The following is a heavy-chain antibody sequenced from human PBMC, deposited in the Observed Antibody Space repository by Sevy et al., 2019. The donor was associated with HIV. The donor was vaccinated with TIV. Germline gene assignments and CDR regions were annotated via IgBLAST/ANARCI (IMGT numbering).Heavy chain of an antibody. CDR1: GFTFSSYA. J-gene: IGHJ4*02. V-gene: IGHV3-30-3*01. CDR3: ARGFLDSSGSYYFDY. Sequence: GGSLRLSCAASGFTFSSYAMHWVRQAPGKGLEWVAVISYDGSNKYYAHSVKGRFTISRDNSKNTLYLQMNSLRAEDTAVYYCARGFLDSSGSYYFDYWGQGTLVTVSS. D-gene: IGHD3-22*01. CDR2: ISYDGSNK.